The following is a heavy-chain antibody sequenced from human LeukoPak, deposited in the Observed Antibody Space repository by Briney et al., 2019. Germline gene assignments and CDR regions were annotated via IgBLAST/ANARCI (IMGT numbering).Heavy chain of an antibody. D-gene: IGHD5-24*01. J-gene: IGHJ4*02. CDR1: GSTFSSYS. CDR2: ISSSSSYI. CDR3: ARDRGWLQYYFDY. Sequence: GGSLRLSCAASGSTFSSYSMNWVRQAPGKGLEWVSSISSSSSYIYYADSVKGRFTISRDNAKNSLYLQMNSLRAEDTAVYYCARDRGWLQYYFDYWGQGTLVTVSS. V-gene: IGHV3-21*01.